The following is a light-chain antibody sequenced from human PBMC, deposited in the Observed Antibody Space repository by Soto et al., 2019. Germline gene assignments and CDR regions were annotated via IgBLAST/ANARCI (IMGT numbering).Light chain of an antibody. CDR3: QQYDSAPVT. Sequence: EIVLTPSVGTLSLSPEERATLSFRASQSVISSYLAWFQQKPGQAPRVLIYGASSRATGSSDRFSGSGAGTDFTLSISRLEPEDFAVYYCQQYDSAPVTFGQGTKVDIK. CDR1: QSVISSY. CDR2: GAS. J-gene: IGKJ1*01. V-gene: IGKV3-20*01.